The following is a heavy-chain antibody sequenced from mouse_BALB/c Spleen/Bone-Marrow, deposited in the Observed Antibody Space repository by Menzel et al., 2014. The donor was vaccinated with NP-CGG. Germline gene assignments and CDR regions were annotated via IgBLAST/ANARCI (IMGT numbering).Heavy chain of an antibody. V-gene: IGHV4-1*02. D-gene: IGHD2-1*01. CDR3: ARNGYYGYSDY. J-gene: IGHJ2*01. Sequence: DVKLQESGGGLVQPGGSLKLSCAASGFDFSRYWMSWVRQAPGKGLEWIGEINPDSSTINYTPSLKDKFIISRDNTKNTLYLQMSKVRSEDTVLYYCARNGYYGYSDYWGQGTTLTVSS. CDR1: GFDFSRYW. CDR2: INPDSSTI.